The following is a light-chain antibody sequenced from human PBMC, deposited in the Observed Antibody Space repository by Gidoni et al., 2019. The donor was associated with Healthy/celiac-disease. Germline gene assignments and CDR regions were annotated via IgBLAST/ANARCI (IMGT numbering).Light chain of an antibody. CDR2: GAS. J-gene: IGKJ1*01. CDR1: QSVSSN. V-gene: IGKV3-15*01. Sequence: EIVMTPSPATLSVSPGERATLSCRASQSVSSNLAWYQQKPGQAPRLLIYGASTRATGIPARFSGSGSGTEFTLTISSLQSEDFAVYYCQQYNNSSRTFGQGTKVEIK. CDR3: QQYNNSSRT.